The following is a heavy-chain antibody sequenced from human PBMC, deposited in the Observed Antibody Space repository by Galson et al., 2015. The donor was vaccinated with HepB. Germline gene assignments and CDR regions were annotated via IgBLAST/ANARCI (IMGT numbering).Heavy chain of an antibody. Sequence: LRLSCAVSGFTSNNYAMSWVRQAAGKGLEWVSSISGSGGSTYYADSVKGRFTISRDTSENTLYLQMNSLRAEDTAVYYCAGHGSVYFFDYWGQGTLVTVSS. D-gene: IGHD3-22*01. CDR2: ISGSGGST. V-gene: IGHV3-23*01. CDR1: GFTSNNYA. CDR3: AGHGSVYFFDY. J-gene: IGHJ4*02.